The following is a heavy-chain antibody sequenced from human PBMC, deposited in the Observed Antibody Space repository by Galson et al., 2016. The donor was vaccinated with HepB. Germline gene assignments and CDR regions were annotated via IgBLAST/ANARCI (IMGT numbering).Heavy chain of an antibody. D-gene: IGHD5-24*01. Sequence: PSFQGHVTISPDKSISTAYLQWSSLKASDTAMYYCARHGFDAFDIWGQGTMVTVSS. V-gene: IGHV5-10-1*01. J-gene: IGHJ3*02. CDR3: ARHGFDAFDI.